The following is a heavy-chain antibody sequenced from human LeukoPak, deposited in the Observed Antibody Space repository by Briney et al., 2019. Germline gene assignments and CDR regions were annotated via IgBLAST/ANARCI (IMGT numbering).Heavy chain of an antibody. CDR2: IYHSGST. V-gene: IGHV4-30-2*01. D-gene: IGHD3-22*01. Sequence: SQTLSLTCTVSGGSISSGGYYWSWIRQPPGKGLEWIGYIYHSGSTYYNPSLKSRVTISVDRSKNQFSLKLSSVTAADTAVYYCARLESTYYYDSSGYSSDAFDIWGQGTMVTVSS. CDR3: ARLESTYYYDSSGYSSDAFDI. J-gene: IGHJ3*02. CDR1: GGSISSGGYY.